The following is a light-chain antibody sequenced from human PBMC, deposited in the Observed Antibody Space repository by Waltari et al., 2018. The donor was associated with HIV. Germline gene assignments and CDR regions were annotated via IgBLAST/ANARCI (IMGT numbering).Light chain of an antibody. CDR3: GAWNGSPSGPV. CDR1: SSSIGSGY. J-gene: IGLJ3*02. Sequence: QSVLTQPPSVSGAPGQRVTVSCSGSSSSIGSGYVCWYQQLPGAAPKLVIYRNDQRPSGVPDRCSGSKSGTAASLAISGLRSEDEAVYYCGAWNGSPSGPVFGGGTKLTVL. CDR2: RND. V-gene: IGLV1-47*01.